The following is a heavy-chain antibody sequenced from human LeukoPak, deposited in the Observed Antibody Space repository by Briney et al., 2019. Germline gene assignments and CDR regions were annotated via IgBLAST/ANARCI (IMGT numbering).Heavy chain of an antibody. J-gene: IGHJ4*02. CDR1: GGSISSSGYY. D-gene: IGHD2-2*02. CDR3: ARLYSVVVPTAIMGYFDY. CDR2: IYYTGST. Sequence: SETLSLTCTVSGGSISSSGYYWGWIRQPPGKGLEWIGSIYYTGSTYFKPSLKSRVTISVNTSKNQFSLKLSSVTAADTAVYYCARLYSVVVPTAIMGYFDYWGQGTLVTVSS. V-gene: IGHV4-39*01.